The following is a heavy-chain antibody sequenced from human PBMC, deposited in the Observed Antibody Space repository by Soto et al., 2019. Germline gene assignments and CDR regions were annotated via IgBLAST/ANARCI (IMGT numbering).Heavy chain of an antibody. V-gene: IGHV4-31*03. D-gene: IGHD6-25*01. Sequence: TLSLTCTVSGASISTDGYYWTWIRQHPVKGLEWIGYIYYSGTTYYTPSLESRVTMSVDLSTNQFSLRLTSVTAADTAVYYCATNRGYAFYYFDSWGQGALVTVSS. J-gene: IGHJ4*02. CDR3: ATNRGYAFYYFDS. CDR2: IYYSGTT. CDR1: GASISTDGYY.